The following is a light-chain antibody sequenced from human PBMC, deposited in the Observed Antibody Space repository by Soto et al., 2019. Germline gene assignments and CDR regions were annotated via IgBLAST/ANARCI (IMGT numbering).Light chain of an antibody. CDR2: WAS. CDR3: QQYYSPPPT. Sequence: DIVMTQSPDSLAVSLGERATINCKSSQSVLFSSNSNNYLAWYQQKPGQPPKLLIYWASTREAGVPDRFSGSGSGTDFTLTISSLQADDVAVYYCQQYYSPPPTFGQGTKLEIK. CDR1: QSVLFSSNSNNY. V-gene: IGKV4-1*01. J-gene: IGKJ2*01.